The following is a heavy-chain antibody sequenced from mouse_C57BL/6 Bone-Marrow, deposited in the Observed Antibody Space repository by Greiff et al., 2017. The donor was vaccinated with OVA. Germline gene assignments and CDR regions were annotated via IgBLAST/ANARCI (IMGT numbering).Heavy chain of an antibody. CDR2: INPYNGGT. J-gene: IGHJ1*03. D-gene: IGHD3-1*01. Sequence: VQLQQSGPVLVKPGASVKMSCKASGYTFTDYYMNWVKQSHGKSLEWIGVINPYNGGTSYNQKFKGKATLTVDKSSSTAYMELNSLTSEDSAVYYCARYGLLPWYFDVWGTGTTVTVSS. CDR3: ARYGLLPWYFDV. V-gene: IGHV1-19*01. CDR1: GYTFTDYY.